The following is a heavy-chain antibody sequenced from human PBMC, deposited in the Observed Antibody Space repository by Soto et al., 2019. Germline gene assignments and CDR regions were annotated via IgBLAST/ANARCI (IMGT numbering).Heavy chain of an antibody. V-gene: IGHV4-30-4*01. Sequence: QVQLQETGPGLVKPSQTLSLTCTVSGGSISTADYYWSWIRQPPGKALDWIGYIYYSGRTYYNPSLKSRLKMSVDTSKNQLSLKLTSVTDAEMAVYYCALLLATTRTYYFDYWGQGPLVTVYS. CDR1: GGSISTADYY. J-gene: IGHJ4*02. CDR3: ALLLATTRTYYFDY. CDR2: IYYSGRT. D-gene: IGHD3-16*01.